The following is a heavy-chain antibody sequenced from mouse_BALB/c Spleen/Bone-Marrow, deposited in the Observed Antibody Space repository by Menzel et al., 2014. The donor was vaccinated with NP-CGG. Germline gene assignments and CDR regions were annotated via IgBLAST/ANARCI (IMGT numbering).Heavy chain of an antibody. V-gene: IGHV5-9-2*01. Sequence: EVQLVESGGGLVKSGGSLKLSCAASGFSFSNYGLSWVRQTPEKRLEWVATLSGDGRYTFYSDSVKGRFTISRDNAKNNLYLQLSSLRSEDTALYYCARHAYYDQTEVSFVYWGQGTLVTVSA. D-gene: IGHD2-4*01. CDR3: ARHAYYDQTEVSFVY. J-gene: IGHJ3*01. CDR1: GFSFSNYG. CDR2: LSGDGRYT.